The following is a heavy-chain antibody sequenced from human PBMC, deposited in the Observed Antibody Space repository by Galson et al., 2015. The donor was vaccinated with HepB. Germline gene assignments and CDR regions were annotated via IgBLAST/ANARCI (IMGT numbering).Heavy chain of an antibody. J-gene: IGHJ4*02. V-gene: IGHV3-74*01. CDR1: GFSFSNYG. D-gene: IGHD2-2*01. CDR3: AREGPCSSSSCNYFDY. Sequence: SLRLSCAASGFSFSNYGMHWVRQAPGKGLVWVSRINSDGSSTYYADSVKGRFTISRDNAKNTLYLQMNSLRAEDTAVYYCAREGPCSSSSCNYFDYWGQGTLVTVSS. CDR2: INSDGSST.